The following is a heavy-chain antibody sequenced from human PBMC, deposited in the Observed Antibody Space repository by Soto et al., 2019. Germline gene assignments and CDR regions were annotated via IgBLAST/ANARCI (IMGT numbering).Heavy chain of an antibody. CDR1: GFTFSNAW. D-gene: IGHD3-9*01. Sequence: GGSLRLSCAASGFTFSNAWMSWVRQAPGKGLEWVGRIKSKTDGGTTDYAAPVKGRFTISRDDSKNTLYLQMNSLKTEDTAVYYCSGYFDWLLSDFDYWGQGTLVTVSS. V-gene: IGHV3-15*01. CDR3: SGYFDWLLSDFDY. J-gene: IGHJ4*02. CDR2: IKSKTDGGTT.